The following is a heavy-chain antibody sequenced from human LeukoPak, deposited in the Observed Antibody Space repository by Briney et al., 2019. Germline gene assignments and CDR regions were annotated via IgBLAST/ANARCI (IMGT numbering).Heavy chain of an antibody. J-gene: IGHJ3*02. V-gene: IGHV3-23*01. CDR3: AKGYGDYVYDAFDI. D-gene: IGHD4-17*01. CDR2: ISGSGGST. CDR1: GFTFSDFY. Sequence: PGGSLRLSCAASGFTFSDFYMSWVRQAPGKGLEWVSAISGSGGSTYYADSVKGRFTISRDNSKNTLYLQMNSLRAEDTAVYYCAKGYGDYVYDAFDIWGQGTMVTVSS.